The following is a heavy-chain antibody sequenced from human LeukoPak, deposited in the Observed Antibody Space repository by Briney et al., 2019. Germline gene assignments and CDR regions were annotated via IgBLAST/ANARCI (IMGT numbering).Heavy chain of an antibody. J-gene: IGHJ4*02. CDR1: GFTFSSYW. CDR2: IKQDGSEK. V-gene: IGHV3-7*01. CDR3: ARMSSRIAVAVPYFDY. D-gene: IGHD6-19*01. Sequence: PGGSLRLSCAASGFTFSSYWMSWVRQAPGKGLEWVANIKQDGSEKYYVDSVKGRFTISRDNAKNSLYLQMNSLRAEDTAVYYCARMSSRIAVAVPYFDYWGQGTLVTVSS.